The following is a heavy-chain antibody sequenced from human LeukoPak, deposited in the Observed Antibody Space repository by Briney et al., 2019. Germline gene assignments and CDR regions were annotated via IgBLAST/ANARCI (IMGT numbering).Heavy chain of an antibody. CDR2: IYHSGST. D-gene: IGHD2-15*01. CDR1: GYSISSGYY. J-gene: IGHJ3*02. Sequence: SETLSLTCTVSGYSISSGYYWGWIRQPPGKGLEWIASIYHSGSTNYNPSLKSRVTISVDTSKNQFSLKLSSVTAADTAVYYCASGKEVAHAFDIWGQGTMVTVSS. V-gene: IGHV4-38-2*02. CDR3: ASGKEVAHAFDI.